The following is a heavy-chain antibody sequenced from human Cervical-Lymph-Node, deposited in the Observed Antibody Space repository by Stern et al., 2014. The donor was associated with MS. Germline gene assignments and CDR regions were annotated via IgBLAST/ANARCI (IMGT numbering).Heavy chain of an antibody. CDR3: AAQFTIFGVVRFDP. CDR2: INYRGSW. J-gene: IGHJ5*02. Sequence: QLQPQESGPGLVKPSETLSLICTVSGGPLSSTTHYWGWIRQPPGKALEWIATINYRGSWYYNSSLKSRVIISVDTSKNQFSLKLTSVTAADTAIYYCAAQFTIFGVVRFDPWGQGTLVTVSS. V-gene: IGHV4-39*01. D-gene: IGHD3-3*01. CDR1: GGPLSSTTHY.